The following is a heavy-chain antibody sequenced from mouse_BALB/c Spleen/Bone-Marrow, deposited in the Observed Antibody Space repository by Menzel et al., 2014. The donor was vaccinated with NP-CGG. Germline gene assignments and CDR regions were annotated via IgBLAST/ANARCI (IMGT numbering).Heavy chain of an antibody. V-gene: IGHV1-74*04. CDR2: IHPSNSET. J-gene: IGHJ2*01. D-gene: IGHD4-1*01. Sequence: GAELERPGASVKLSCKASGSSFTSYWMNWVKQRPGQGLERIGMIHPSNSETRLKQKYKHKATLTEDKAYSTAYMQLSSQTSEDSAVYYCARRERTEMNYWGQGTTLTGSS. CDR3: ARRERTEMNY. CDR1: GSSFTSYW.